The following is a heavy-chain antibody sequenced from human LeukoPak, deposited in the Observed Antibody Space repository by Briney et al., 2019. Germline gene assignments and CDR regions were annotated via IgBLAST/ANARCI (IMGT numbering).Heavy chain of an antibody. CDR1: GYTFTGYY. V-gene: IGHV1-2*02. CDR3: ARHGPPAPYYDSSGYLEYFQH. D-gene: IGHD3-22*01. J-gene: IGHJ1*01. Sequence: ASVKVSCKASGYTFTGYYMHWVRQAPGQGLEWMGWINPNSGGTNYAQKFQDRVTMTRDTSISTAYMELSRLRSDDTAVYYCARHGPPAPYYDSSGYLEYFQHWGQGTLVTVSS. CDR2: INPNSGGT.